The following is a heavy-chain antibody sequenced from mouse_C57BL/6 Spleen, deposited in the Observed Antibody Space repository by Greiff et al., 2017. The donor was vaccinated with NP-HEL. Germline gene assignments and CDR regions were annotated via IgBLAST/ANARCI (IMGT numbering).Heavy chain of an antibody. CDR1: GYTFTSYW. Sequence: QVQLKQPGAELVKPGASVKLSCKASGYTFTSYWMHWVKQRPGQGLEWIGMIHPNSGSTNYNEKFKSKATLTVDKSSSTAYMQLSSLTSEDSAVYYGARDETPTVLAMDDWGQGTSVTVSS. CDR3: ARDETPTVLAMDD. J-gene: IGHJ4*01. V-gene: IGHV1-64*01. D-gene: IGHD1-1*01. CDR2: IHPNSGST.